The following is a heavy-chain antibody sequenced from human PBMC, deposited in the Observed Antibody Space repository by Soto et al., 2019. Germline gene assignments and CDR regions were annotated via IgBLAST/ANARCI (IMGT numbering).Heavy chain of an antibody. CDR2: IRCSTSYI. V-gene: IGHV3-21*01. D-gene: IGHD3-22*01. CDR3: ARVVDYCDPYYYYGMDV. CDR1: GFTFSSYS. Sequence: GGSLRLSCAASGFTFSSYSMNWVRPAPGKGLEWVSSIRCSTSYIYYADSVKGRFTISRDNAKNSLYLQMNRLRAEDTAVYYCARVVDYCDPYYYYGMDVWGQGTTVTVSS. J-gene: IGHJ6*02.